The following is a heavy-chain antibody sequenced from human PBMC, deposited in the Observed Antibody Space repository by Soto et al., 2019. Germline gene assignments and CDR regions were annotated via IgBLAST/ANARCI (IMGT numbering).Heavy chain of an antibody. CDR3: AKDRIVVATWAFAFDI. CDR2: ISGSGVTI. D-gene: IGHD1-26*01. J-gene: IGHJ3*02. CDR1: GFTFSTYV. V-gene: IGHV3-23*01. Sequence: PGGSLRLSCAASGFTFSTYVITWVRPAPGKGLERVSAISGSGVTIYYADSVKGRLTISRDNSKNTLYLQMNSLRVEDTAVYYCAKDRIVVATWAFAFDIWGQGTMVTVSS.